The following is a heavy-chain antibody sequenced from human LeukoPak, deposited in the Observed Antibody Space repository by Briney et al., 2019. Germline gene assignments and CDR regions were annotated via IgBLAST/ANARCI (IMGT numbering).Heavy chain of an antibody. J-gene: IGHJ5*02. CDR3: ARLVTGTTVINSGWFDP. V-gene: IGHV3-66*04. CDR2: IYSGGNT. CDR1: GITVSGNY. Sequence: GGSLRLSCAASGITVSGNYMAWVRQAPAKGLEWASVIYSGGNTYHADTVKGRFSISRDNSKNTVYLQMNGLRVEDTAVYYCARLVTGTTVINSGWFDPWGRGTLVTVSS. D-gene: IGHD4-23*01.